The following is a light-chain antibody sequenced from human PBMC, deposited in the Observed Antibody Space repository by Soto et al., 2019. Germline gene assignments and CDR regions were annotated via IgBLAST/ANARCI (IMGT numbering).Light chain of an antibody. CDR1: QSVSNNY. Sequence: EIVLTQSPGTLSLSPGERATLSCRASQSVSNNYLAWYQQNPGQAPRLLIYGASSRATGIPDRFSGSGSGTDFTLTISRLEPEVFAVYYCQQYGSSPPVTFGGGTKVEIK. V-gene: IGKV3-20*01. CDR2: GAS. CDR3: QQYGSSPPVT. J-gene: IGKJ4*01.